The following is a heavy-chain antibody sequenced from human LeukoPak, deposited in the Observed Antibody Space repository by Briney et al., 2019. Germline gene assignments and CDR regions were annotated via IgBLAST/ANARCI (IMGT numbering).Heavy chain of an antibody. V-gene: IGHV4-39*01. Sequence: PSETLSLTCTVSGGSISSSSYYWGWIRQPPGKGLEWIGSIYYSGSTYYNPSLKSRVTISVDTSKNQFSLKPSSVTVADTAVYYCASYGSGSYSPGYFDYWGQGTLVTVSS. J-gene: IGHJ4*02. CDR3: ASYGSGSYSPGYFDY. CDR2: IYYSGST. CDR1: GGSISSSSYY. D-gene: IGHD3-10*01.